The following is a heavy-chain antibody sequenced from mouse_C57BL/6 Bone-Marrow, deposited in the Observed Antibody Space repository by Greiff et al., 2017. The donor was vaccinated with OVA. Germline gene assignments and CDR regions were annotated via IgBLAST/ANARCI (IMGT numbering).Heavy chain of an antibody. J-gene: IGHJ4*01. Sequence: EVKVVESGGGLVQPKGSLKLSCAASGFSFNTYAMNWVRQAPGKGLEWVARIRSKSNNYATYYADSVKDRFTISRDDSESMLYLQMNNLKTEDTAMYYCVRPYDYDGFYYAMDYWGQGTSVTVSS. CDR2: IRSKSNNYAT. D-gene: IGHD2-4*01. CDR3: VRPYDYDGFYYAMDY. CDR1: GFSFNTYA. V-gene: IGHV10-1*01.